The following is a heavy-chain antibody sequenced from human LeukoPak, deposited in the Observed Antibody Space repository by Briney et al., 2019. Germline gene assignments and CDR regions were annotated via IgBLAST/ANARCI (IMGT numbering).Heavy chain of an antibody. V-gene: IGHV3-7*01. J-gene: IGHJ6*02. CDR2: IKQDGSEK. CDR3: ARERYCSSTSCSNKDYYYYGMDV. D-gene: IGHD2-2*01. Sequence: GGSLRLSCAASGFTFSSSAMSWVRQAPGKGLEWVANIKQDGSEKYYVDSVKGRFTISRDNAKNSLYLQMNSLRAEDTAVYYCARERYCSSTSCSNKDYYYYGMDVWGQGTTVTVSS. CDR1: GFTFSSSA.